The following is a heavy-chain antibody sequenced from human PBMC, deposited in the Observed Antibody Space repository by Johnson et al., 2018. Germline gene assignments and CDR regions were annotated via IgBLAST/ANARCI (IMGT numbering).Heavy chain of an antibody. V-gene: IGHV3-33*01. CDR1: GFTFSSYG. J-gene: IGHJ6*02. CDR2: IWYDGSNK. Sequence: VQLVESGGGVVQPGRSLRLSCAASGFTFSSYGMHWVRQAPGKGLEWVAVIWYDGSNKYYADSVKGRFPISRDNSKNTLYLQMNSLRAEDTAEYYCARARRWGIQLYYYYYGMDVWGQGTTVTFSS. D-gene: IGHD5-18*01. CDR3: ARARRWGIQLYYYYYGMDV.